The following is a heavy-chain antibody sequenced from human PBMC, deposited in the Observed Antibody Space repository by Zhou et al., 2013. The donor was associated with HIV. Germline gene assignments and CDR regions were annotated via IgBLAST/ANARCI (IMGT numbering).Heavy chain of an antibody. CDR2: IIPIFGTA. J-gene: IGHJ6*03. Sequence: QVQLVQSGAEVKKPGSSVKVSCKASGGTFNNYAISWLRQAPGQGLEWMGGIIPIFGTANYAQKFQGRVTIIADESTSTAYMELSSLRSEDTAVYYCASSREGSGPYFYYYMDVVGQGDHGLRLL. CDR3: ASSREGSGPYFYYYMDV. D-gene: IGHD3-3*01. V-gene: IGHV1-69*12. CDR1: GGTFNNYA.